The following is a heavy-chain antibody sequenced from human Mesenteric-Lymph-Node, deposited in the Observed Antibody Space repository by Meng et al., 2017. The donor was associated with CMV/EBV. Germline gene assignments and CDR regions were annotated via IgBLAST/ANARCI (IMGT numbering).Heavy chain of an antibody. V-gene: IGHV1-2*06. CDR3: ARDRDTDWYSPFDY. J-gene: IGHJ4*02. CDR2: INPKTGGR. Sequence: QGQLGQSGAEVKKPGASVRVSCKASGYTFIDYYINWVRQAPGQGLEWMGRINPKTGGRSYAQNFQGRVTMTRDTSINTAYMEVNRLNSDDTAMYYCARDRDTDWYSPFDYWGPGTLVTVSS. CDR1: GYTFIDYY. D-gene: IGHD3-9*01.